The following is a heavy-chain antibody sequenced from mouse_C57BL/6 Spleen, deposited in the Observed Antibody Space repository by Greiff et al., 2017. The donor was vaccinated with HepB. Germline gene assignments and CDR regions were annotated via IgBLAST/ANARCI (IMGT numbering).Heavy chain of an antibody. J-gene: IGHJ2*01. Sequence: EVQLKESGPGLVKPSQSLSLTCSVTGYSITSGYYWNWIRQFPGNKLEWMGYISYDGSNNYNPSLKNRISITRDTSKNQFFLKLNSVTTEDTATYYCAREEYYFDYWGQGTTLTVSS. V-gene: IGHV3-6*01. CDR1: GYSITSGYY. CDR2: ISYDGSN. CDR3: AREEYYFDY.